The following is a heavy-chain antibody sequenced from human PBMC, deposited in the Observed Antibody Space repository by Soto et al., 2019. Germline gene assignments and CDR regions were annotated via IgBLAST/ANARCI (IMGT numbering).Heavy chain of an antibody. CDR2: IIPIFGTA. J-gene: IGHJ4*02. D-gene: IGHD3-16*01. CDR1: GGTFSSYA. Sequence: ASVKVSCKASGGTFSSYAISWVRQAPGQGLEWMGGIIPIFGTANYAQKFQGRVTITADESTSTAYMELSSLRSEDTAVYHCARDSLRYSEPTPYYFDYWGQGTLVTVSS. CDR3: ARDSLRYSEPTPYYFDY. V-gene: IGHV1-69*13.